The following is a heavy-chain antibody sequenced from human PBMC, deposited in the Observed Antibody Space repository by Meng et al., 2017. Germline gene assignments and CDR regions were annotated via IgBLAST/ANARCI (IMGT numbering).Heavy chain of an antibody. D-gene: IGHD3-10*01. J-gene: IGHJ5*02. Sequence: QVQLVQAGSELKNPGASVKGSCKASGYTFTTYAINWVRQAPGQGLEWMGWINTNTGNPTYAQGFTGRFVFSLDTSVSTAYLQISSLKAEDTAVYYCARDYGSGSYYNWFDPWGQGTLVTVSS. V-gene: IGHV7-4-1*02. CDR3: ARDYGSGSYYNWFDP. CDR1: GYTFTTYA. CDR2: INTNTGNP.